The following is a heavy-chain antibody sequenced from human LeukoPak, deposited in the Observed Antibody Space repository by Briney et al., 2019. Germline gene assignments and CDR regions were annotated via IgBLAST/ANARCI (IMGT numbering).Heavy chain of an antibody. CDR3: ARVGETGTTSVDY. CDR1: GYTFTGYY. J-gene: IGHJ4*02. Sequence: GASVKVSCKASGYTFTGYYMHWVRQAPGQGLEWMGRINPNSGGTNYAQKFQGRVTMTRDTSISTACMELSRLRSDDTAVYYCARVGETGTTSVDYWGQGTLVTVSS. CDR2: INPNSGGT. D-gene: IGHD1-7*01. V-gene: IGHV1-2*06.